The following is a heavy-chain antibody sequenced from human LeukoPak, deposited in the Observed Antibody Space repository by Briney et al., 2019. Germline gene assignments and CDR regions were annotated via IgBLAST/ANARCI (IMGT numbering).Heavy chain of an antibody. CDR2: LGPDETYT. D-gene: IGHD2-21*02. J-gene: IGHJ5*02. Sequence: GGSLRLSCTASGFSFSISWMHWVRQAPGKGLVWVSRLGPDETYTNYADSVKGRFTISRDTAKSTLYLQLSSLSAEDTGIYYCARDTHNCGGDCSPIFATWGQGTLVRVSS. CDR1: GFSFSISW. V-gene: IGHV3-74*01. CDR3: ARDTHNCGGDCSPIFAT.